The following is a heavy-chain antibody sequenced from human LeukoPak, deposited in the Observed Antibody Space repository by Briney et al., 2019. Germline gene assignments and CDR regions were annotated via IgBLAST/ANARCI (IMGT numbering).Heavy chain of an antibody. CDR3: AGLPDYFDFWGMDY. Sequence: SETLSLTCTVSGGSISSSSYYWGWIRQPPGKGLEWIGSIYYSGSTYYNPSLKSRVTISVDTSKNQFSLKLSSVTAADTAAYYWAGLPDYFDFWGMDYWGQGTLVTVSS. V-gene: IGHV4-39*01. CDR2: IYYSGST. CDR1: GGSISSSSYY. D-gene: IGHD3-3*01. J-gene: IGHJ4*02.